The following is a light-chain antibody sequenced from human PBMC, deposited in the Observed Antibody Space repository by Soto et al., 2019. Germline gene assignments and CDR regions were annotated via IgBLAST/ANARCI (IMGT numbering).Light chain of an antibody. CDR1: QSISNW. J-gene: IGKJ4*01. CDR2: KAS. V-gene: IGKV1-5*03. Sequence: DIQMSPPPSTLSGSVGDRVTITCRASQSISNWLAWYQQKPGKAPKLLIYKASTLKSGVPSRFSGSGSGTEFTLTISSLQPDDFATYYCQQYSTYPLTFGGGTKVDIK. CDR3: QQYSTYPLT.